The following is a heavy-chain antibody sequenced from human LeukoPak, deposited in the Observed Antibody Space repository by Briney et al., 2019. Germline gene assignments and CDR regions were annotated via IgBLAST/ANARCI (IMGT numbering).Heavy chain of an antibody. CDR3: ARSIVVAPAAILALYYYYGMDV. Sequence: GSSVTVSYKDSGCTFSNYAISWVRQAPGQGLEWMGGIIPIFGTANYAQKFQGRVTITADESTSTAYMELSSLRSEDTAVYYCARSIVVAPAAILALYYYYGMDVWGKGTTVTVSS. CDR1: GCTFSNYA. CDR2: IIPIFGTA. J-gene: IGHJ6*04. V-gene: IGHV1-69*01. D-gene: IGHD2-2*02.